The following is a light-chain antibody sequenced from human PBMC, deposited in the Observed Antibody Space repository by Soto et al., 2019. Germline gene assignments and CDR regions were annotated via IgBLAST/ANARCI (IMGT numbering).Light chain of an antibody. CDR2: TAS. J-gene: IGKJ2*01. CDR3: QEYNSHSRYT. V-gene: IGKV1-5*03. CDR1: QSISSW. Sequence: DIQLTQSPSTLSASVGDRVTITCRASQSISSWLAWYQQKPGKAPKLLIYTASSLESGVPSRFSGSGSWTEFTLTISSLQPDDLATYYCQEYNSHSRYTFGQGTKLEIK.